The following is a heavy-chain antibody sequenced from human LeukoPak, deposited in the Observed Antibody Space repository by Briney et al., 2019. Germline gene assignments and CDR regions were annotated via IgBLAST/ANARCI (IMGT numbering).Heavy chain of an antibody. D-gene: IGHD5/OR15-5a*01. CDR2: INHSGST. CDR1: GRSFRGYY. Sequence: SDTLTLTCAVYGRSFRGYYGSWIRQPPGKGLEWIGEINHSGSTNYNPSLKSRVTISVDTTKNQFSLKLSSVTAADTAVYYCARSGPMPDNLRYFDYWGQGTLVTVSS. V-gene: IGHV4-34*01. CDR3: ARSGPMPDNLRYFDY. J-gene: IGHJ4*02.